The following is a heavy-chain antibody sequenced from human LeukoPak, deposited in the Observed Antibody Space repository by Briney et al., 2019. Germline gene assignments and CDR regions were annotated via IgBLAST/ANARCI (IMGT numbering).Heavy chain of an antibody. V-gene: IGHV3-21*01. D-gene: IGHD1-14*01. CDR1: GFTVSRNY. Sequence: PGGSLRLSCAASGFTVSRNYMSWVRQAPGKGLEWVSSISSSSSYIYYADSVKGRFTISRDNAKNSLYLQMNSLRAEDTAVYYCARVHRRSDPGPEEALWGQGTMVTVSS. CDR2: ISSSSSYI. J-gene: IGHJ3*01. CDR3: ARVHRRSDPGPEEAL.